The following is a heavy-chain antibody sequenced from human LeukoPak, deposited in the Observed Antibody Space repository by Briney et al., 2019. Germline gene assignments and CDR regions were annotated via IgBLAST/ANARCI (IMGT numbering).Heavy chain of an antibody. V-gene: IGHV3-53*01. CDR1: GFTVSSNY. D-gene: IGHD3-3*01. J-gene: IGHJ4*02. CDR2: TYSGGST. CDR3: ARLIIYDGRDY. Sequence: GGSLRLSCAASGFTVSSNYMSWVRQAPGKGLEWVSVTYSGGSTYYADSVKGRFTTSRDNANNTLFLQMNSLRVEDTAVYYCARLIIYDGRDYWGQGTLVTVSS.